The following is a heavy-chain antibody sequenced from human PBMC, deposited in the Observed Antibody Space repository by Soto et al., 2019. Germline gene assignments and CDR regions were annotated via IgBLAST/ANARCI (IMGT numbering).Heavy chain of an antibody. CDR3: AKGLMTDLLTPSDY. CDR1: GFTFSRNA. J-gene: IGHJ4*01. CDR2: VSGSGGST. Sequence: PGGSLRLSCASSGFTFSRNAMTWVRQAPGKGLECVSGVSGSGGSTNYADTVKGRFTISRDNSKNTLYLQMNNLRAEDTAIYYCAKGLMTDLLTPSDYWGHGTLVTVSS. D-gene: IGHD1-26*01. V-gene: IGHV3-23*01.